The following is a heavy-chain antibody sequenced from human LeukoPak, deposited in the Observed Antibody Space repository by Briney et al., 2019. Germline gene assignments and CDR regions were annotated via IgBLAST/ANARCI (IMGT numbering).Heavy chain of an antibody. CDR2: ISGSGGST. Sequence: WGSLRLSCAASGFSFSSYSMSWVRQPPGKGLEWVGAISGSGGSTYYADSVKGRFTIYRDNYQSTLYLQMNSLRDEDTAVYYCAKEYAIFGVVMNAFDIWGQGTMVTVSS. J-gene: IGHJ3*02. D-gene: IGHD3-3*01. CDR3: AKEYAIFGVVMNAFDI. V-gene: IGHV3-23*01. CDR1: GFSFSSYS.